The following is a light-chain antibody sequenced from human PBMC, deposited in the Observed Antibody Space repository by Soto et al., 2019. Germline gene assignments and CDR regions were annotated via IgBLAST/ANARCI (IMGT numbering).Light chain of an antibody. V-gene: IGLV2-11*01. CDR2: DVT. CDR1: SSDVGGYDY. Sequence: QSVLTQPRSVSGSPGQSVTISCTGTSSDVGGYDYVSWYQQHPGKAPKLMIYDVTKRPSGVPDRFSGSRSGNTASLTISGLQAEDDADYYCCSYAGTYTFYAFGTGTKVTVL. CDR3: CSYAGTYTFYA. J-gene: IGLJ1*01.